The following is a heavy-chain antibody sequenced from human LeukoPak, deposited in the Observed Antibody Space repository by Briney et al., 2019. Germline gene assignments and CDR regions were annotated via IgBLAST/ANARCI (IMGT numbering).Heavy chain of an antibody. V-gene: IGHV3-23*01. J-gene: IGHJ4*02. Sequence: GGSLRLSCAASGHTFSTFAMTWVRQAPGKGLEWVSGISASGGGTYYADSVKGRFTISRDNSKNTVYLQMNSLRAEDTAIYYCAKGILGGARYYFDYWGQGTLVTVSS. CDR2: ISASGGGT. D-gene: IGHD2-8*02. CDR1: GHTFSTFA. CDR3: AKGILGGARYYFDY.